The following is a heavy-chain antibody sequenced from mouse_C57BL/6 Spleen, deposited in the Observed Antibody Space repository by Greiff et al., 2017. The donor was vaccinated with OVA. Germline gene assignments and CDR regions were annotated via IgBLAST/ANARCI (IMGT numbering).Heavy chain of an antibody. V-gene: IGHV1-15*01. Sequence: VQLQQSGAELVRPGASVTLSCKASGYTFTDYEMHWVKQTPVHGLEWIGAIDPETGGTAYNQKFKGKAILTADKSSSTAYMELRSLTSEDSAVYYCTRSGDSSGMDYWGQGTSVTVSS. CDR1: GYTFTDYE. J-gene: IGHJ4*01. CDR3: TRSGDSSGMDY. CDR2: IDPETGGT. D-gene: IGHD3-2*02.